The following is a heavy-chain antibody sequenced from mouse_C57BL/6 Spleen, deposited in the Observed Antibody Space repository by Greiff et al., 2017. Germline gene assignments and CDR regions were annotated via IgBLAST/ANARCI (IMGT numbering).Heavy chain of an antibody. J-gene: IGHJ3*01. D-gene: IGHD3-2*02. CDR1: GYTFTSYW. Sequence: QVQLQQPGAELVKPGASVKMSCKASGYTFTSYWITWVKQRPGQGLEWIGDIYPGSGSTNYNEKFKSKATLTVDTTSSTAYMQLSSLTSEDSAVYYCARAEDSSGYGFAYWGQGTLVTVSA. CDR3: ARAEDSSGYGFAY. CDR2: IYPGSGST. V-gene: IGHV1-55*01.